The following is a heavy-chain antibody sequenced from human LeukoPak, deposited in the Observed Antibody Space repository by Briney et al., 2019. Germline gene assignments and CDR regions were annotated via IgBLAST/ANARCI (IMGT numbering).Heavy chain of an antibody. Sequence: ASVKVSCKSSGYTFTSYGISWVRQAPGQGLEWMGWISAYNGNTNYAQKLQGRVTMTTDTSTSTAYMELRSLRSDDTAVYYCASSQLERPYYYYYYGMDVWGQGTTVTVSS. J-gene: IGHJ6*02. CDR3: ASSQLERPYYYYYYGMDV. CDR2: ISAYNGNT. CDR1: GYTFTSYG. V-gene: IGHV1-18*01. D-gene: IGHD1-1*01.